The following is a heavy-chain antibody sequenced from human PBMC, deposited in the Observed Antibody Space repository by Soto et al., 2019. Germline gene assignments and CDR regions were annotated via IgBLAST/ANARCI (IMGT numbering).Heavy chain of an antibody. D-gene: IGHD3-22*01. Sequence: GGSLRLSCAASGFTFSSYGMHWFRQAPGKWLEWVAVISYDGSNKYYADSVKGRFTISRDNSKNTLYLQMNSLRAEDTTVYYCAKDLATSDYYDSSGYFDYWGQGXLVTVYS. CDR1: GFTFSSYG. V-gene: IGHV3-30*18. CDR3: AKDLATSDYYDSSGYFDY. J-gene: IGHJ4*02. CDR2: ISYDGSNK.